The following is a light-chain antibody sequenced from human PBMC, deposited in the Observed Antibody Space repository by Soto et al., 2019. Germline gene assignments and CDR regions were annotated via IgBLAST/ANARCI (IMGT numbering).Light chain of an antibody. V-gene: IGLV3-21*02. CDR2: DDS. Sequence: SYELTQPPSMSVAPGQTARIACGGDKIGGKSVHWYQQKPGQAPVMVVYDDSDRPSGIPERFSGSNSGNTATLTISRVEAGDEADYYCQVWDNSSDDVVFGGGTKLTVL. CDR3: QVWDNSSDDVV. J-gene: IGLJ2*01. CDR1: KIGGKS.